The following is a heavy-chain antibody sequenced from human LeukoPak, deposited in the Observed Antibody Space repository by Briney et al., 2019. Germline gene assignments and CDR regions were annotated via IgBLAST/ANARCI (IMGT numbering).Heavy chain of an antibody. V-gene: IGHV3-21*01. CDR1: GFTFSSYS. D-gene: IGHD6-6*01. CDR3: ARDSARSSSVRGEDY. CDR2: ISSSSSYI. J-gene: IGHJ4*02. Sequence: GGSLRLSCAASGFTFSSYSMNWVRQAPGKGLEWVSSISSSSSYIYYADSVKGRFTISRDNAKNSLYLQMNSLRAEDTAVYYCARDSARSSSVRGEDYWGQGTLVTVSS.